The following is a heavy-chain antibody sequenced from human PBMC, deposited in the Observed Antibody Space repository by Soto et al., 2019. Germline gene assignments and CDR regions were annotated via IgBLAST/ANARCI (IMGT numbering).Heavy chain of an antibody. V-gene: IGHV4-31*03. Sequence: QVQLQESGPGLVKPSQTLSLTCTVSGGSISSGGYYWSWIRQHPGKGLEWIGYIYYSGSTYYNPSLKSRVTISVDTSKNQFSLKLSSVTAADTAVYYCARDPYGSGSGLTYGMDVWGQGTTVTVSS. D-gene: IGHD3-10*01. CDR1: GGSISSGGYY. CDR3: ARDPYGSGSGLTYGMDV. J-gene: IGHJ6*02. CDR2: IYYSGST.